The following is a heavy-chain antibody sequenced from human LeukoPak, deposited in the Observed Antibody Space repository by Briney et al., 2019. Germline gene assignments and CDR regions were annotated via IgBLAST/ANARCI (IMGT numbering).Heavy chain of an antibody. J-gene: IGHJ4*02. CDR3: ARGCSPGTCSPFDY. D-gene: IGHD2-15*01. CDR2: ISSSITTV. Sequence: GGSLTLSCVASGFTFSAYSMRWVRPAPAKGLAWVSYISSSITTVYYADSVRGRFTISRDNAKNSLYLQMNSLRDEDTAVYYCARGCSPGTCSPFDYWGQGTLVTVSS. CDR1: GFTFSAYS. V-gene: IGHV3-48*02.